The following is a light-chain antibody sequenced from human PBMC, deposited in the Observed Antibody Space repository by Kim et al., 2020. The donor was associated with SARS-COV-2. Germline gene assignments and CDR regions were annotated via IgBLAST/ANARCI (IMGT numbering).Light chain of an antibody. CDR1: QSVSTY. CDR3: QHHSRWPRFT. J-gene: IGKJ3*01. CDR2: DAS. Sequence: EIVLTQSPATLSLSPGERATLSCRASQSVSTYLAWYQQKPGQTPRLLIYDASNRATGIPARFSGSGSGTDFTLTISSLEPEDFAVYYCQHHSRWPRFTFGPGTKVDIK. V-gene: IGKV3-11*01.